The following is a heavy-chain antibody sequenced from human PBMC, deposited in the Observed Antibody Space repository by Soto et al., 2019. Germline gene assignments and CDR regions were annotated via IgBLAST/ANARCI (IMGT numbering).Heavy chain of an antibody. J-gene: IGHJ4*02. CDR3: AKDLGGYYDSSLDY. CDR1: GFTFSSYA. D-gene: IGHD3-22*01. V-gene: IGHV3-23*01. Sequence: PGGSLRLSCAASGFTFSSYAMSWVRQAPGKGLEWVSAISGSGGSTYYADSVKGRFTISRDNSKNTLYLQMNSLRAEDTAVYYCAKDLGGYYDSSLDYWGQGTLVTVSS. CDR2: ISGSGGST.